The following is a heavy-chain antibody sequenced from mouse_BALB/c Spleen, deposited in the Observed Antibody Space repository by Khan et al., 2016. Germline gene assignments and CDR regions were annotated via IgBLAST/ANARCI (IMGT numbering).Heavy chain of an antibody. CDR2: IRYSSST. CDR3: SRSDCGYNDAMDY. D-gene: IGHD1-3*01. Sequence: EVQLQESGPGLVKPCQSLSLSCTATGYSITSDYVCNLIQQPPRNILEWRDYIRYSSSTSYNPSLKNRISITVDTSKNQFFLQLNSVTSEDTASYYCSRSDCGYNDAMDYWGQGTSVTVSS. J-gene: IGHJ4*01. V-gene: IGHV3-2*02. CDR1: GYSITSDYV.